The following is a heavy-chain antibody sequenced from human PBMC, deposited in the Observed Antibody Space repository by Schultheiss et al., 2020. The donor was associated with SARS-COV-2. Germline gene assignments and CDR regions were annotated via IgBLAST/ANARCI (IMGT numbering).Heavy chain of an antibody. Sequence: GGSLRLSCAASGFTFSSYGMHWVRQAPGKGLEWVAVIWYDGSNKNFADSVKGRFTISRDNSKNTLYLQMNSLRAEDTAVYYCAREGDSYGAIYGMDVWGQGTTVTVSS. CDR2: IWYDGSNK. V-gene: IGHV3-33*01. CDR1: GFTFSSYG. CDR3: AREGDSYGAIYGMDV. D-gene: IGHD5-18*01. J-gene: IGHJ6*02.